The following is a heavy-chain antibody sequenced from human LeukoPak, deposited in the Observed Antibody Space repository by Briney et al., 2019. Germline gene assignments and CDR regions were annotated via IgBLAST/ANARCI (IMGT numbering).Heavy chain of an antibody. J-gene: IGHJ6*03. CDR2: NIHSSST. Sequence: SETLSLTCTVPGGSIRTYYWSWIRQFPGKGLEGIGYNIHSSSTNYNPSLTSRVTISVDTSQTQFPLWLSSGTAADTAVYYCARVFVWCMDVWGKGTTVTVSS. V-gene: IGHV4-59*01. D-gene: IGHD4/OR15-4a*01. CDR1: GGSIRTYY. CDR3: ARVFVWCMDV.